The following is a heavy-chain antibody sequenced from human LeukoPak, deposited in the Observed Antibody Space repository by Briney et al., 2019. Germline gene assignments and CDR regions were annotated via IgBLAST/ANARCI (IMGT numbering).Heavy chain of an antibody. CDR1: GFTFSSYS. V-gene: IGHV3-21*01. J-gene: IGHJ5*02. CDR3: ARGATVNIVVVPAPNWFDP. CDR2: ISSSSSYI. D-gene: IGHD2-2*01. Sequence: GGPLRLSCAASGFTFSSYSMNWVRQAPGKGLEWVSSISSSSSYIYYADSVKGRFTISRDNAKNSLYLQMNSLRAEDTAVYYCARGATVNIVVVPAPNWFDPWGQGTLVTVSS.